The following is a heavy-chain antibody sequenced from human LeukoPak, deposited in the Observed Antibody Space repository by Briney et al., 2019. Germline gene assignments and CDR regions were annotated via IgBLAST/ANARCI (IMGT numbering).Heavy chain of an antibody. Sequence: SETLSLTCTVSGGSISSSSYYWGWIRQPPGKGLEWIGSIYYSGSTYYNPSLKSRVTISVDTSKNQFSLKLSSVTAADTAVYYCARASIVVVPAATQQTFDYWGQGTLVTVSS. CDR2: IYYSGST. CDR3: ARASIVVVPAATQQTFDY. V-gene: IGHV4-39*07. D-gene: IGHD2-2*01. J-gene: IGHJ4*02. CDR1: GGSISSSSYY.